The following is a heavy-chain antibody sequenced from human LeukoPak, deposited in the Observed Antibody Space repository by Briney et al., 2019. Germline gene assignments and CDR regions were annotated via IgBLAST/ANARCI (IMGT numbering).Heavy chain of an antibody. CDR3: ASTVTYCSGGSCYGGFDY. D-gene: IGHD2-15*01. J-gene: IGHJ4*02. V-gene: IGHV4-61*02. Sequence: SETLSLTCTVSGGSISSGSYYWSWIRQPAGKGLEWIGRIYTSGSTNYNPSLKSRVTISVDTSKNQFSLKLSSVTAADTAVYYCASTVTYCSGGSCYGGFDYWGQGTLVTVSS. CDR2: IYTSGST. CDR1: GGSISSGSYY.